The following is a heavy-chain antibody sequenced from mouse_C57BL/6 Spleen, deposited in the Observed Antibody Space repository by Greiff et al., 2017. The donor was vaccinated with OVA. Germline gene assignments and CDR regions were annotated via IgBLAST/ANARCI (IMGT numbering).Heavy chain of an antibody. CDR2: IYPRSGNT. D-gene: IGHD1-1*01. Sequence: VQLQQSGAELARPGASVKLSCKASGYTFTSYGISWVKQSTGQGLEWIGEIYPRSGNTYYNEKFKGKATLTADKSSSTAYMELRSLTSEDSAVYFCAREDYGSSGYFDVWGTGTTVTVSS. CDR1: GYTFTSYG. CDR3: AREDYGSSGYFDV. V-gene: IGHV1-81*01. J-gene: IGHJ1*03.